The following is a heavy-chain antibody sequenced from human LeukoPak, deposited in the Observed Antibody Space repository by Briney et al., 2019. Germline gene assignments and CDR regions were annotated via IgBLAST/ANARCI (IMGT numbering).Heavy chain of an antibody. D-gene: IGHD3-3*01. V-gene: IGHV5-51*01. Sequence: GESLKISCKGSGYSFTSYWIGWVRQMPGKGLEWMGIIYPGDSDTRYSPSFQGQVTISADKSISTAYLQWSSLKASDTAMYYCARHRYYDRALDYYYMDVWGKGATVTVSS. CDR3: ARHRYYDRALDYYYMDV. CDR1: GYSFTSYW. CDR2: IYPGDSDT. J-gene: IGHJ6*03.